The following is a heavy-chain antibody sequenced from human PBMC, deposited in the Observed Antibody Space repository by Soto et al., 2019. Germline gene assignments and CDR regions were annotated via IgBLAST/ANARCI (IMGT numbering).Heavy chain of an antibody. Sequence: SQTLSLTCTVAGGSISSYCGSWIRQPPGKGLKWIGYIYYSGSTNYNPSLKSRVTISVDTSKNQFSMKLSSVTAADTAVYYCARRWGRTFDYWGQGTLVTVSS. V-gene: IGHV4-59*08. CDR2: IYYSGST. J-gene: IGHJ4*02. D-gene: IGHD7-27*01. CDR1: GGSISSYC. CDR3: ARRWGRTFDY.